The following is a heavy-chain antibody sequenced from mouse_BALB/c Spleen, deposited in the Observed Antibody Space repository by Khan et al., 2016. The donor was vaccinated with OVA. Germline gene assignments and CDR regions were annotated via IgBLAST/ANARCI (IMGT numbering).Heavy chain of an antibody. Sequence: EVELVESGGGLVKPGGSLKLSCAASGFAFNNYDMSWVRQTPEKRLDWVAYISSGGTTTYYPDTVKGRFTVSRDNAKNTLYLQISSLKSEDTAMYYCVRLHYYGSNYYFDYWGQGTTLTVSS. D-gene: IGHD1-1*01. CDR2: ISSGGTTT. V-gene: IGHV5-12-1*01. CDR1: GFAFNNYD. CDR3: VRLHYYGSNYYFDY. J-gene: IGHJ2*01.